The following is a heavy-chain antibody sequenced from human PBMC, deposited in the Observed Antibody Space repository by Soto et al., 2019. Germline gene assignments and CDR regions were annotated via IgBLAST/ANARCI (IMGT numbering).Heavy chain of an antibody. J-gene: IGHJ4*02. Sequence: EVQLLESGGGLVKPGGSLRLSCVVSGSTFSTYAMSWVRQTPGKGLEWASAISGSGGITYYADSVKGRFTITRDNSKNTLYLQMNSLRADDTGVYYCVKDRGSRCWFVALFDSWGLGTLVTVSP. CDR3: VKDRGSRCWFVALFDS. CDR1: GSTFSTYA. CDR2: ISGSGGIT. V-gene: IGHV3-23*01. D-gene: IGHD6-19*01.